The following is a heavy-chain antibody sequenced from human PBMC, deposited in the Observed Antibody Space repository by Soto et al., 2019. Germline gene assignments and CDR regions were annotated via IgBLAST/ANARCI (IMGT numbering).Heavy chain of an antibody. V-gene: IGHV4-34*01. CDR1: GGSFSGYY. CDR2: INHSGST. J-gene: IGHJ4*02. CDR3: ARSKGARPFDY. D-gene: IGHD6-6*01. Sequence: ASETLSLTCAVYGGSFSGYYWSWIRQPPGKGLEWIGEINHSGSTNYNPSLKSRVTISVDTSKNQFSLKLSSVTAADTAVYYCARSKGARPFDYWGQGTLVTVSS.